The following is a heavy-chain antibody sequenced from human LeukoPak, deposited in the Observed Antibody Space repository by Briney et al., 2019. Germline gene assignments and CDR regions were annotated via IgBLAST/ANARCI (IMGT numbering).Heavy chain of an antibody. CDR3: ARDHRYAFDN. CDR1: GFTFSNAW. Sequence: GSLRLSCAASGFTFSNAWMSWVRQAPGKGLEWISYVGISSGNTKYADSVKGRFTISGDSAKNSVFLQMNSLRVEDTAVYYCARDHRYAFDNWGQGTLVTVSS. CDR2: VGISSGNT. D-gene: IGHD5-12*01. V-gene: IGHV3-11*06. J-gene: IGHJ4*02.